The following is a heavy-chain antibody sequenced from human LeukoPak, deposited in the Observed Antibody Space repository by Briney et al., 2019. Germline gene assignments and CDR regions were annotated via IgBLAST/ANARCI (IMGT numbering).Heavy chain of an antibody. D-gene: IGHD3-22*01. J-gene: IGHJ4*02. CDR3: AKDGAYYYYDSTFDY. CDR1: GFTFNNYA. V-gene: IGHV3-23*01. CDR2: ISGGGEST. Sequence: GGSLRLSCAASGFTFNNYAMTWVRQAPGKGLEWVSGISGGGESTLYADSVKGRFTISRDNSKNTLYLQMNGLRAEDTAVYYCAKDGAYYYYDSTFDYWGQGTLVTVSS.